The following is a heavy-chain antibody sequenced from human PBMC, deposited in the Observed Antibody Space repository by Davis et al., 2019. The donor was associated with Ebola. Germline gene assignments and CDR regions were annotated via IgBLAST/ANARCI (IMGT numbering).Heavy chain of an antibody. D-gene: IGHD1-14*01. V-gene: IGHV4-4*02. Sequence: SETLSLTCAVSGGSISSSNWWSWVRQPPGKGLEWIGEINHSGSTNYNPSLKSRVTISVDTSKNQFSLKLSSVTAADTAVYYCARHNTNWIDPWGQGTLVTVSS. CDR3: ARHNTNWIDP. CDR2: INHSGST. J-gene: IGHJ5*02. CDR1: GGSISSSNW.